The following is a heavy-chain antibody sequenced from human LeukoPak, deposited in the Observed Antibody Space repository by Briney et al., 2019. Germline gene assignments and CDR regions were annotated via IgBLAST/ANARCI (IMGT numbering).Heavy chain of an antibody. Sequence: GGSLRLSCAASGFTFSSYAMSWVRQAPGKGLEWVSAISDSGDSTYSADSVKGRFTFSRDNSKNTLFLQMNSLRAEDTAVYYCAKAKYTSSWYESFDYWGQGTLVIVSS. CDR2: ISDSGDST. CDR1: GFTFSSYA. CDR3: AKAKYTSSWYESFDY. J-gene: IGHJ4*02. D-gene: IGHD6-13*01. V-gene: IGHV3-23*01.